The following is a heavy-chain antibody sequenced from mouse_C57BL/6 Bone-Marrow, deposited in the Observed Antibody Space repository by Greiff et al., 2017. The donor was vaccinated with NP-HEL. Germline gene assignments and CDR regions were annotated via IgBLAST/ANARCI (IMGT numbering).Heavy chain of an antibody. CDR2: LYPGSGST. J-gene: IGHJ4*01. Sequence: QVQLQQPGAELVKPGASVKMSCKASGYTFTSYWITWVKQRPGQGLEWIGDLYPGSGSTNYNEKFKSKATLTVDTSSSTAYMQLSSLTSEDSAVYYCARTGYYYAMDYWGQGTSVTVSS. V-gene: IGHV1-55*01. CDR1: GYTFTSYW. CDR3: ARTGYYYAMDY.